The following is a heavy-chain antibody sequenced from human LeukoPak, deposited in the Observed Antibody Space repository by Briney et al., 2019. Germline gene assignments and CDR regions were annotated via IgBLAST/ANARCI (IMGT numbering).Heavy chain of an antibody. J-gene: IGHJ4*02. CDR1: GFTLSSYS. CDR2: ISSSSSYI. Sequence: GGSLRLSCAASGFTLSSYSMNWVRQAPGKGLERVSSISSSSSYIYYADSVKGRFTISRDNAKNSLYLQMNSLRAEDTAVYYCARDREYYDYVWGSYRYTGPSDYWGQGTLVTVSS. V-gene: IGHV3-21*01. CDR3: ARDREYYDYVWGSYRYTGPSDY. D-gene: IGHD3-16*02.